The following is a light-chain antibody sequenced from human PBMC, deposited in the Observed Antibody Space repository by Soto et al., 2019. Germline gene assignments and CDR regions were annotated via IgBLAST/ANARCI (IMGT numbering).Light chain of an antibody. CDR2: EVS. Sequence: QSALTQPASVSGSPGQSITISSTGTSSDVGGYNYVSWYQQHPGKAPKLMIYEVSNRPSGVSNRFSGSKSGNTASLTISGLQAEDEADYYCSSYTSSSTLVFGTGTKVTVL. V-gene: IGLV2-14*01. J-gene: IGLJ1*01. CDR1: SSDVGGYNY. CDR3: SSYTSSSTLV.